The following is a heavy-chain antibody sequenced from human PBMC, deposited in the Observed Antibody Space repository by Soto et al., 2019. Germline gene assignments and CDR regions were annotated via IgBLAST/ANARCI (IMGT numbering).Heavy chain of an antibody. V-gene: IGHV3-53*01. CDR1: GFTVSSKY. J-gene: IGHJ6*02. D-gene: IGHD3-16*01. CDR2: IYSGGST. CDR3: AILGGDYYDMDV. Sequence: EVQLVESGGGLIQPGGSLRLSCLASGFTVSSKYMSWVRQAPGKGLEWVSVIYSGGSTYYADSVKGRFTISRDNSENTLYLRMNSLRAEDTAVYYCAILGGDYYDMDVWGQGTTVTVSS.